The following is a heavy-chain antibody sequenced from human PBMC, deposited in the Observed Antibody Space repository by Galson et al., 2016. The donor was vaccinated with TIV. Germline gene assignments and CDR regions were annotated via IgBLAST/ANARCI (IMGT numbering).Heavy chain of an antibody. J-gene: IGHJ4*02. Sequence: TLSLTCTVSGVSINDFHWSWIRQPAGKSMEWIGRMYAGGSTNYNPSLKSRVSMSIDTSKNQMFLNLRSVTAADTAVYYCARAENWSAPEFDSWGRGTLVTVSS. CDR3: ARAENWSAPEFDS. D-gene: IGHD1-14*01. V-gene: IGHV4-4*07. CDR2: MYAGGST. CDR1: GVSINDFH.